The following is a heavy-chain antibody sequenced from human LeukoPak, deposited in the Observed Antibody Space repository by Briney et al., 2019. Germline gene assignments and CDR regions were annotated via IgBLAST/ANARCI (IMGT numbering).Heavy chain of an antibody. D-gene: IGHD1-1*01. Sequence: ASVKVSCKASGYIFTGYYMQWVRQAPGQGLEWMGWISPNSGGTNYAQEFQGRVTMTRDTSTTTAYMELSGLRSHDTAMYYCARDRAHVGTIVDAFDVWGQGTMVTVSS. V-gene: IGHV1-2*02. CDR2: ISPNSGGT. J-gene: IGHJ3*01. CDR3: ARDRAHVGTIVDAFDV. CDR1: GYIFTGYY.